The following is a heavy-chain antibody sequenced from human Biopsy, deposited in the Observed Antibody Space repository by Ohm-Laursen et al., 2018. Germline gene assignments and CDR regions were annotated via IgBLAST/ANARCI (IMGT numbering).Heavy chain of an antibody. CDR3: AKDLGNVTAAIDY. V-gene: IGHV3-9*01. D-gene: IGHD2-21*02. Sequence: RSLRLSCAASGFTFDDYAMHWVRQAPGKGLEWVSGINRNSGSIGYADSVKGRFSIFRDNAKHSLYLQMNSLRAEDTALYYCAKDLGNVTAAIDYWGQGTLVTVSS. J-gene: IGHJ4*02. CDR1: GFTFDDYA. CDR2: INRNSGSI.